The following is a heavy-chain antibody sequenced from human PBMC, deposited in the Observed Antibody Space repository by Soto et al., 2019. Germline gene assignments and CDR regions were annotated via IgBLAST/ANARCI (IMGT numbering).Heavy chain of an antibody. D-gene: IGHD2-21*02. CDR2: IYTSGST. CDR3: ARETGYCGGDCYYYFDY. Sequence: SETLSLTCTVSGGSIISYYWSWIRQPAGKGLEWIGRIYTSGSTNYNPPLKSRVTMSVDTSKNQFSLKLSSVTAADTAVYYCARETGYCGGDCYYYFDYWGQGTLVTVSS. J-gene: IGHJ4*02. CDR1: GGSIISYY. V-gene: IGHV4-4*07.